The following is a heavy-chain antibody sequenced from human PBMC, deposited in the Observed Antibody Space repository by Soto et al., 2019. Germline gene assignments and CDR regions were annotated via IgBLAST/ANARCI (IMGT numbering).Heavy chain of an antibody. CDR3: VRARIDY. V-gene: IGHV3-7*03. Sequence: ESVGGLVQPGGSLRLFCAASGFTFNNYWMTWVRQAPGKGLEWVATIKEDGSEKYYGESVRGRFTISRDNAKNSLYLQMNSLSVEDTAVYYCVRARIDYWGQGTLVSVSP. J-gene: IGHJ4*02. CDR1: GFTFNNYW. CDR2: IKEDGSEK.